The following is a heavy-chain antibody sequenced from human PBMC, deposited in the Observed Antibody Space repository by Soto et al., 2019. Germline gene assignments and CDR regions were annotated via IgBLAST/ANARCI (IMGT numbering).Heavy chain of an antibody. Sequence: GASVKVSCKASGGTFSSYTISWVRQAPGQGLEWMGRIIPILGIANYAQKFQGRVTITADKSTSTAYMELSSLRSEDTAVYYCARTQLLLYESLYYDYWGQGTLVTVSS. V-gene: IGHV1-69*02. CDR2: IIPILGIA. J-gene: IGHJ4*02. CDR1: GGTFSSYT. D-gene: IGHD2-15*01. CDR3: ARTQLLLYESLYYDY.